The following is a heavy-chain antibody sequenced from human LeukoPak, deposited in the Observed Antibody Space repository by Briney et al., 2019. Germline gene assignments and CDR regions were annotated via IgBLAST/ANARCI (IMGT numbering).Heavy chain of an antibody. D-gene: IGHD3-10*01. CDR3: ARDPPPNTYYYGSGAQGDY. J-gene: IGHJ4*02. V-gene: IGHV1-2*02. CDR1: GYTFTGYY. CDR2: INPNSGGT. Sequence: ASVKVSCKASGYTFTGYYMHWVRQAPGQGLEWMGWINPNSGGTNYAQKFQGRVTVTRDTSISTAYMELSRLRSDDTAVYYCARDPPPNTYYYGSGAQGDYWGQGTLVTVSS.